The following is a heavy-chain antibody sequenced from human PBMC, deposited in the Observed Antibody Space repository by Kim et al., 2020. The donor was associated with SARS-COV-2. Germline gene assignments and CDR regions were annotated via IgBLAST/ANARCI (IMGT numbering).Heavy chain of an antibody. J-gene: IGHJ4*02. Sequence: AQKLQGRVTMTTDTSTSTAYMELRSLRSDDTAVYYCARGLVVITTSFFDYWGQGTLVTVSS. V-gene: IGHV1-18*01. CDR3: ARGLVVITTSFFDY. D-gene: IGHD3-22*01.